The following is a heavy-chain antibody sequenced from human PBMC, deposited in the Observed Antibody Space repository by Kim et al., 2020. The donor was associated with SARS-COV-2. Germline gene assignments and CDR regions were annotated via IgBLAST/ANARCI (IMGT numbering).Heavy chain of an antibody. J-gene: IGHJ3*02. V-gene: IGHV4-31*03. CDR1: GGSISSGGYY. CDR3: ARDNHYSGYEGYAFDI. Sequence: SETLSLTCTVSGGSISSGGYYWSWIRQHPGKGLEWIGYIYYSGSTYYNPSLKSRVTISVDTSKNQFSLKLSSVTAADTAVYYCARDNHYSGYEGYAFDIWGQGTMVTVSS. D-gene: IGHD5-12*01. CDR2: IYYSGST.